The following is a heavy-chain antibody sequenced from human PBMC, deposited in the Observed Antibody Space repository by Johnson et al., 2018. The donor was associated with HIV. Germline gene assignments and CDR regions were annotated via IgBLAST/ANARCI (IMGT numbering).Heavy chain of an antibody. Sequence: QVQLVESGGGVVQPGGSLRLSCAASGLTFSNYGSHWVRQAPGKGLEWVAFIRYDGSNKYYADSVKGRFTISRDNSKNTLYLQMDSLRPEDTAVYYWAKIWGDIAATGDAFDIWGQGTMVTVSS. CDR2: IRYDGSNK. CDR1: GLTFSNYG. D-gene: IGHD5-12*01. V-gene: IGHV3-30*02. J-gene: IGHJ3*02. CDR3: AKIWGDIAATGDAFDI.